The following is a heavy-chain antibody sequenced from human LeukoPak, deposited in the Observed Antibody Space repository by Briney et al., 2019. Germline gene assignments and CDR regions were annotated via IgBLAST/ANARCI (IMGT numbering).Heavy chain of an antibody. D-gene: IGHD5-12*01. CDR1: GYSFTSHW. Sequence: GESLKISCKGSGYSFTSHWIGWVRQMPGKGLEWMVIIYPGDSDTRYNPSFQGQVTISADKSISIAYLQWSSLKASDTAMYYCATRSDSGYEYFDNWGQGTLVTVSA. J-gene: IGHJ4*02. V-gene: IGHV5-51*01. CDR3: ATRSDSGYEYFDN. CDR2: IYPGDSDT.